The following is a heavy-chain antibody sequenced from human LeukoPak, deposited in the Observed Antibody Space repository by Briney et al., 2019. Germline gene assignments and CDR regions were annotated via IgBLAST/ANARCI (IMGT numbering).Heavy chain of an antibody. Sequence: GGSLRLSCAASGFTFSRYRMHWVRQAPGKGPVWVSRIRNDGSSTDYADSVKGRFTISRDNAKNTLYLQMNSLRAEDTAVYYCAREQGYYSVPGYWGQGTQVTVSS. CDR1: GFTFSRYR. CDR2: IRNDGSST. J-gene: IGHJ4*02. V-gene: IGHV3-74*01. CDR3: AREQGYYSVPGY. D-gene: IGHD3-22*01.